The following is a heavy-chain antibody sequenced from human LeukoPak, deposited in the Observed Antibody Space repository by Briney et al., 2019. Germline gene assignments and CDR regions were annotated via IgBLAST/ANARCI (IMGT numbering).Heavy chain of an antibody. Sequence: GGSLRLSCAASGFTLSSYNMNWVRQAPGKGLEWVSYISSASRTLYYADSVKGRFTISRDNAKNSLHLQMNSLRDEDTAVYYGGRDLGGGEPDDYWGQGPLVTVSS. J-gene: IGHJ4*02. D-gene: IGHD3-16*01. CDR2: ISSASRTL. CDR1: GFTLSSYN. CDR3: GRDLGGGEPDDY. V-gene: IGHV3-48*02.